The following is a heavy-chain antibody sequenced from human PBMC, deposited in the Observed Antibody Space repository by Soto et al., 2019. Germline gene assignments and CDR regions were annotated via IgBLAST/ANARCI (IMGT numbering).Heavy chain of an antibody. CDR1: GFTFSTYG. CDR2: ISSDGKSE. J-gene: IGHJ4*02. Sequence: PGGSLRPSCAASGFTFSTYGMHWVRQPPGKGLEWVAVISSDGKSEHYADSVKGRFTISRDNSKSTLYLQVDSLRPEDAAVYYCARDPKTSGGQNWAFNYFDSWGQGTLVTVSS. V-gene: IGHV3-30*03. D-gene: IGHD7-27*01. CDR3: ARDPKTSGGQNWAFNYFDS.